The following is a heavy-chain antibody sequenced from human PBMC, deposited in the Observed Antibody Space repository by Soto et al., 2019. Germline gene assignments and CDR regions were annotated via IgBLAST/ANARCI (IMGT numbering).Heavy chain of an antibody. CDR1: GFTFSSYG. Sequence: GGSLRLSCAASGFTFSSYGMHWVRQAPGKGLEWVAVIWYDVSNKYYADSVKGRFTISRDNSKNTLYLQMNSLRAEDTAVYYCARDSADPIGDYHPLFDSWGQGTLVTVSS. CDR3: ARDSADPIGDYHPLFDS. CDR2: IWYDVSNK. D-gene: IGHD2-21*01. J-gene: IGHJ4*02. V-gene: IGHV3-33*01.